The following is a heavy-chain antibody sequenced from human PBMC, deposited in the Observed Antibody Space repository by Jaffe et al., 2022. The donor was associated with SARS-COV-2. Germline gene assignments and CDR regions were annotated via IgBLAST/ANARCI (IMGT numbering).Heavy chain of an antibody. V-gene: IGHV3-23*01. CDR1: GFAFSSYA. CDR2: IVDSGSAT. J-gene: IGHJ4*02. CDR3: AKDHRGNYVPGYFDY. Sequence: EVQLLESGGDFVQPGGSLRLSCAASGFAFSSYAMSWVRQPPGKGLEWVASIVDSGSATYYADSVKGRLTISRDNSKNTMYLQMSTLRAEDTAIYYCAKDHRGNYVPGYFDYWGQGTLVTVSS. D-gene: IGHD4-4*01.